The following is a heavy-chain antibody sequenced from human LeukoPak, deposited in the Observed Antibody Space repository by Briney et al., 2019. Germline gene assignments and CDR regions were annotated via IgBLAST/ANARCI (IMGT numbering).Heavy chain of an antibody. J-gene: IGHJ4*02. CDR1: GFMFDDSA. D-gene: IGHD2-15*01. CDR2: ISGDGVST. CDR3: AKEGYSHTSNYFDN. V-gene: IGHV3-43*02. Sequence: GGSLRLSCAASGFMFDDSAMHWVRQAPGKGLEWVSLISGDGVSTFYADSVKGRFTISRDNSKNSLSLQMDSLTTEDTALYYCAKEGYSHTSNYFDNWGQGILVTVSS.